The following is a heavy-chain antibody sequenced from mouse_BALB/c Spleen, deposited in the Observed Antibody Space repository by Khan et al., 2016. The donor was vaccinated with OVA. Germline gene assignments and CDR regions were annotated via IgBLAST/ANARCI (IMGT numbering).Heavy chain of an antibody. Sequence: QVQLKQSGPGLVAPSQSLSITCTVTGFSLSDYGVSWIRQPPGKGLEWLGVIWGGGITYYNSALKSRLNISKDNSKSQVFLKMNSLQTDDTAMYYSAKPYYAHYYAMDYWGQGTSVTVSS. CDR3: AKPYYAHYYAMDY. CDR2: IWGGGIT. CDR1: GFSLSDYG. J-gene: IGHJ4*01. D-gene: IGHD1-1*01. V-gene: IGHV2-6-5*01.